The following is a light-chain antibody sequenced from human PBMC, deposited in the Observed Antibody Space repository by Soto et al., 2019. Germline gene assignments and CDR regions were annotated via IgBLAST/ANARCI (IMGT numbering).Light chain of an antibody. CDR3: CSYAGSFIFV. J-gene: IGLJ1*01. Sequence: QSALTQPRSVSGSPGQSVTISCTGTSSDIGNYNYVSWYQQYPGKAPKLIIYDVSKRPSGIPDRFFGSKFGNTASLTISGLQAEDEADYYCCSYAGSFIFVFGTGNKVTVL. CDR2: DVS. V-gene: IGLV2-11*01. CDR1: SSDIGNYNY.